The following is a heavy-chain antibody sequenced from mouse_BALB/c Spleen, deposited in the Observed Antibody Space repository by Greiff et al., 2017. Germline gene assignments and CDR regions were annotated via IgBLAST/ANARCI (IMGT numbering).Heavy chain of an antibody. D-gene: IGHD2-3*01. CDR3: ATGLLLSMDY. J-gene: IGHJ4*01. CDR1: GYTFTNYW. V-gene: IGHV1-63*02. CDR2: IYPGGGYT. Sequence: QVQLKQSGAELVRPGTSVKISCKASGYTFTNYWLGWVKQRPGHGLEWIGDIYPGGGYTNYNEKFKGKATLTADTSSSTAYMQLSSLTSEDSAVYFCATGLLLSMDYWGQGTSVTVSS.